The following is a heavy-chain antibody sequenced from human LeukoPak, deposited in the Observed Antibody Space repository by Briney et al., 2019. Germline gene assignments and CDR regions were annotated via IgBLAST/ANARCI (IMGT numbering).Heavy chain of an antibody. CDR2: ISYDGNNK. V-gene: IGHV3-30*18. D-gene: IGHD2-21*02. CDR3: AKDVAGDPTIDY. Sequence: GGSLRLSCAASGFTFSSNGMHWVRQAPGKGLEWVAVISYDGNNKYYADSVKGRFTISRDNSKNTLYLQMNSLRAEDTAVYYCAKDVAGDPTIDYWGQGTLVTVSS. J-gene: IGHJ4*02. CDR1: GFTFSSNG.